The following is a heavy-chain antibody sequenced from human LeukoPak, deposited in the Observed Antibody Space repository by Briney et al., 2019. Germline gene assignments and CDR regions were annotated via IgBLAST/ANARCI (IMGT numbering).Heavy chain of an antibody. CDR3: AADQFGYYYGLGNYP. D-gene: IGHD3-10*01. J-gene: IGHJ5*02. Sequence: TSVKVSCKASGFTFTSSAVQWVRQARGQRLEWIGWIVVGSGNTNYAQKFQERVTITRDMSTSTAYMELSSLRSEDTAVYYCAADQFGYYYGLGNYPWGQGTLVTVSS. CDR2: IVVGSGNT. CDR1: GFTFTSSA. V-gene: IGHV1-58*01.